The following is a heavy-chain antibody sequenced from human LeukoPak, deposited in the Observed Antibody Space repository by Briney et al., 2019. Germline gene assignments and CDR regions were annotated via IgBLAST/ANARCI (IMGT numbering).Heavy chain of an antibody. J-gene: IGHJ4*02. CDR3: AKDSSIAARLGYYFDY. V-gene: IGHV3-30*02. Sequence: GGSLRLSCAASGFTFSSYGMHWVRQAPGKGLEWVAFIRYDGSNKYYADSVKGRFTISRDNSKNTLYLQMNSLRAEDTAVYYCAKDSSIAARLGYYFDYWGQGTLVTVSS. CDR2: IRYDGSNK. CDR1: GFTFSSYG. D-gene: IGHD6-6*01.